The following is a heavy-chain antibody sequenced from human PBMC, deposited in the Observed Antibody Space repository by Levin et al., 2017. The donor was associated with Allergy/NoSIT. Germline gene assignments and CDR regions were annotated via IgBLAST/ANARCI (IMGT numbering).Heavy chain of an antibody. J-gene: IGHJ6*02. CDR1: GGSFISSY. V-gene: IGHV4-34*01. CDR2: INHSGTT. Sequence: SETLSLTCGVYGGSFISSYWSWIRQPPGKGLEWIGEINHSGTTKDNPSLKSRVTISVDTSEKQISLSLSSVTAADTGVYYCAGAFASAGTDSVYFYYYGVDVWGQGTTVTVSS. D-gene: IGHD6-13*01. CDR3: AGAFASAGTDSVYFYYYGVDV.